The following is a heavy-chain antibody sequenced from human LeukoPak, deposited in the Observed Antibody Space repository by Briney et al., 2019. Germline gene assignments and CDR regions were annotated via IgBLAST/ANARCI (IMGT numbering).Heavy chain of an antibody. CDR3: ARTPGTIFGVVINFSLVDAFDI. CDR1: GYTFTSYD. Sequence: GASVKVSCKASGYTFTSYDINWVRQATGQGLEWMGWMNPNSGNTGYAQKFQGRVTMTRNTSISTAYMELSSLRSEDTAVYYCARTPGTIFGVVINFSLVDAFDIWGQGTMVTVSS. D-gene: IGHD3-3*01. J-gene: IGHJ3*02. CDR2: MNPNSGNT. V-gene: IGHV1-8*01.